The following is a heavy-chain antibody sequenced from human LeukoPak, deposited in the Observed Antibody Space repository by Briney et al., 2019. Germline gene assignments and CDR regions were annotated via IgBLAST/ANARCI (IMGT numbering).Heavy chain of an antibody. CDR2: IYPGDSDT. D-gene: IGHD6-19*01. J-gene: IGHJ4*02. Sequence: GESLKISCKGSGYTFTSYWIGWVRQMPGKGLAWMGIIYPGDSDTRYNPSFQGQVTISADKSTSTAYLQWSSLKASDTAMYYCARRYTSGETFEYWGQGTLVTVSS. V-gene: IGHV5-51*01. CDR1: GYTFTSYW. CDR3: ARRYTSGETFEY.